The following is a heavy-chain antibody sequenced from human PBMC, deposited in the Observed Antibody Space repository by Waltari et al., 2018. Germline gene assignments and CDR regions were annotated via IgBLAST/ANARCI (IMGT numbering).Heavy chain of an antibody. V-gene: IGHV1-69*01. CDR3: ARGSYSSSWFNLKAFHI. Sequence: QVQLLQSGAEVKKPGSSVTVSCKASGGSFSNYAISWVRQAPGQGLEWMGGIIPLFGKTNYAQKFQGRLTITADESTTIAYMDLSSLRFEDTAVYYCARGSYSSSWFNLKAFHIWGQGTMVTVSS. D-gene: IGHD6-13*01. J-gene: IGHJ3*02. CDR2: IIPLFGKT. CDR1: GGSFSNYA.